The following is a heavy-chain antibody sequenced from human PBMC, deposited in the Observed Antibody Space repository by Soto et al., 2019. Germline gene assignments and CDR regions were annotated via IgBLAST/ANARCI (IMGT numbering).Heavy chain of an antibody. CDR1: GFTFSSYS. J-gene: IGHJ5*02. D-gene: IGHD6-6*01. CDR2: ISSSSSYI. Sequence: LRLSCAASGFTFSSYSMNWVRQATGKGLEWVSSISSSSSYIYYADSVKGRFTISRDNAKNSLYLQMNSLRAEDTAVYYCARDYSSSHLGWFDPWGQGTLVAVSS. V-gene: IGHV3-21*01. CDR3: ARDYSSSHLGWFDP.